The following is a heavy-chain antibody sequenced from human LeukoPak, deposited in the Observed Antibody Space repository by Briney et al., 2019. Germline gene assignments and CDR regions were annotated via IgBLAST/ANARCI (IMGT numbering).Heavy chain of an antibody. Sequence: GRSLRLSCAASGFTFDDYAMHWVRQAPGKGLEWVSGISWNSGSIGYADSVKGRFTISRDNAKNSLYLQKNSLRAEDTALYYCAKVFSQGSSDVWGQGTTVTVSS. CDR2: ISWNSGSI. CDR3: AKVFSQGSSDV. CDR1: GFTFDDYA. V-gene: IGHV3-9*01. D-gene: IGHD6-6*01. J-gene: IGHJ6*02.